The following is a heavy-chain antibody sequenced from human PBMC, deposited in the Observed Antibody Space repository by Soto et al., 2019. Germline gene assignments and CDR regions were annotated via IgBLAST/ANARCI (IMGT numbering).Heavy chain of an antibody. CDR2: ISGSGGST. D-gene: IGHD2-15*01. CDR1: GFTFSSYA. J-gene: IGHJ1*01. Sequence: GGSLRLSCAASGFTFSSYAMSWVRQAPGKGLEWVSAISGSGGSTYYADSVKGRFTISRDNSKNTLYLQMNSLRAEDTAVYYCAKDKYRSGGSCRYFQHWGQGTLVTVSS. CDR3: AKDKYRSGGSCRYFQH. V-gene: IGHV3-23*01.